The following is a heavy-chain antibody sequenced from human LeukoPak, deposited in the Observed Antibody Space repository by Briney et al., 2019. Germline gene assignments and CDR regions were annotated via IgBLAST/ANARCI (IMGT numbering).Heavy chain of an antibody. Sequence: GGSLRLSCAASGFTFSSYWMSWVRQAPGKGLEWVANIKQDGSEKYYVDSVKGRFTISRDNAKNSLYLQMNSLRAKDTAVYYCARPFITMVRGVINYWGQGTLVTVSS. D-gene: IGHD3-10*01. CDR1: GFTFSSYW. J-gene: IGHJ4*02. CDR2: IKQDGSEK. CDR3: ARPFITMVRGVINY. V-gene: IGHV3-7*03.